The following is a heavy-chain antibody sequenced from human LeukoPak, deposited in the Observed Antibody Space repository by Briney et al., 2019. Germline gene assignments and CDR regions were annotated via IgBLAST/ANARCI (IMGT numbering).Heavy chain of an antibody. D-gene: IGHD4-17*01. V-gene: IGHV3-23*01. J-gene: IGHJ4*02. CDR2: FSGGGSST. CDR3: AKDGYGVLDY. CDR1: GFTFSNYV. Sequence: PGGSLRLSCAASGFTFSNYVMSWVRQAPGKGLEWVSDFSGGGSSTHYADSVKGRFTISRENSQNTLYLQMNSLRAEDTAVYYCAKDGYGVLDYWGQGTLVTVSS.